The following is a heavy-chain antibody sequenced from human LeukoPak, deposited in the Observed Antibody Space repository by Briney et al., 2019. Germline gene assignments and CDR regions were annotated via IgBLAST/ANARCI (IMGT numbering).Heavy chain of an antibody. J-gene: IGHJ4*02. D-gene: IGHD4-17*01. CDR1: GYTFTSYD. CDR3: ARVWQRQDFDYGDSRGHFDY. V-gene: IGHV1-8*01. CDR2: MNPNSGNT. Sequence: GASVKVSCKASGYTFTSYDINWVRQATGQGLEWMGWMNPNSGNTGYAQKFQGRVTMTRNTSISTAYMELSSLRSEDTAVYYCARVWQRQDFDYGDSRGHFDYWGQGTLVTVSS.